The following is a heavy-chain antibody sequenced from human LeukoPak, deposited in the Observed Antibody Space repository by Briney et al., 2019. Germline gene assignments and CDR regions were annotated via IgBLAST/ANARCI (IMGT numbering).Heavy chain of an antibody. V-gene: IGHV1-69*04. CDR1: GGTFSSYA. D-gene: IGHD3-9*01. CDR3: ARWLGDILTARKTSYYYYGMDV. CDR2: IIPILGIA. J-gene: IGHJ6*02. Sequence: ASVKVSCKASGGTFSSYAISWVRQAPGQGLEWMGRIIPILGIANYAQKFQGRVTITADKSTSTAYMELSSLRSEDTAVYYCARWLGDILTARKTSYYYYGMDVWGQGTTVTVSS.